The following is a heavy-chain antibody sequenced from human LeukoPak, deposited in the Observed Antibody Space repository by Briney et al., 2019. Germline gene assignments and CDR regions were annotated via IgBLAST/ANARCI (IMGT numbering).Heavy chain of an antibody. Sequence: GGSLTLSCAASGFTFSSYAMSWFRQAPGEGLEWVSGISGRGGSTFYADSVKGRFTISRDNSKNTLYLQMNSLRAEDTAIYYCAKVFLRYFDWFDYWGQGTLVTVSS. J-gene: IGHJ4*02. CDR3: AKVFLRYFDWFDY. CDR2: ISGRGGST. V-gene: IGHV3-23*01. D-gene: IGHD3-9*01. CDR1: GFTFSSYA.